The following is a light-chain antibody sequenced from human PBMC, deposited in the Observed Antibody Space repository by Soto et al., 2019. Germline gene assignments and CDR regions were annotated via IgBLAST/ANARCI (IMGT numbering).Light chain of an antibody. J-gene: IGKJ1*01. CDR3: QHYNSYSEA. V-gene: IGKV1-5*03. Sequence: DIQMTQSPFTLSASVGARVTITCRASQSISSWLAWYQQKPGKAPKLLIYKASTLKSGVPSRFSGSGSGTEFTLTISSLQPDDFATYYCQHYNSYSEAFGQGTKVDIK. CDR2: KAS. CDR1: QSISSW.